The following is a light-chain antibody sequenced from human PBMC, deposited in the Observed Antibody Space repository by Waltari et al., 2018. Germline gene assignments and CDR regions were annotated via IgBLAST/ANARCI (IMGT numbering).Light chain of an antibody. J-gene: IGKJ3*01. V-gene: IGKV3-11*01. CDR3: QQRSNWPLT. Sequence: EIVLTQSPATLSLSPGERATLSCRASQSVSSYLAWYEQKPGQAPRLLIYDASNRATGTPARLRGSGSGTDFTLTISSLEPEDFAVYCCQQRSNWPLTFGPGTKVDIK. CDR1: QSVSSY. CDR2: DAS.